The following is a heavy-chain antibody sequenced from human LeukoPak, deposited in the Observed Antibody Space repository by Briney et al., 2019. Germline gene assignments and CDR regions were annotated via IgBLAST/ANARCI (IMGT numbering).Heavy chain of an antibody. D-gene: IGHD5-18*01. CDR2: INHSGST. J-gene: IGHJ5*02. CDR3: ARGLGYSYGYWFDP. CDR1: GGSFSGYY. Sequence: PSETLSLTCAVYGGSFSGYYWSWLRQPPGKGLEWIGEINHSGSTNYNPSLKSRVTISVDTSKNQFSLKLSSVTAADTAVYYCARGLGYSYGYWFDPWGEGSLVSVSS. V-gene: IGHV4-34*01.